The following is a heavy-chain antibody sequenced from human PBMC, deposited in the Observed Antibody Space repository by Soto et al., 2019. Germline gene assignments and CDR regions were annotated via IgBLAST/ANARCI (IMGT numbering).Heavy chain of an antibody. Sequence: QVQLVQSGAEVKKPESSVKVSCKAPGGTFSTYAISWVRQAPGQGLEWMGGIIPMFGTANYAQRFQDRGTITADAYTNTVYMELSSLRSEDTAVYFCASGIQLWLRRINNGYSGWGQGTLVTVSS. D-gene: IGHD5-18*01. CDR3: ASGIQLWLRRINNGYSG. J-gene: IGHJ4*02. CDR2: IIPMFGTA. CDR1: GGTFSTYA. V-gene: IGHV1-69*12.